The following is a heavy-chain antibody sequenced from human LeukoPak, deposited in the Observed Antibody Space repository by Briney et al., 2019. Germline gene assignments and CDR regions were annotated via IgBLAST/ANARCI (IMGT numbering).Heavy chain of an antibody. CDR3: ARASRLGELSLNDAFDI. V-gene: IGHV4-59*01. D-gene: IGHD3-16*02. CDR2: IYYSGST. Sequence: SETLSLTCTVSGGSICSYYWSWIRQPPGKGLEWIGYIYYSGSTNYNPSLKSRVTISVDTSKNQFSPKLSSVTAADTAVYYCARASRLGELSLNDAFDIWGQGTMVTVSS. CDR1: GGSICSYY. J-gene: IGHJ3*02.